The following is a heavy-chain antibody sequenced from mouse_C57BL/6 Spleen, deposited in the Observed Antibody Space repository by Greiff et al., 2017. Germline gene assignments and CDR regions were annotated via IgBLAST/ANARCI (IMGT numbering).Heavy chain of an antibody. D-gene: IGHD1-1*01. J-gene: IGHJ2*01. CDR3: ARSPIYYYGSSYGVDY. V-gene: IGHV5-17*01. Sequence: EVQRVESGGGLVKPGGSLKLSCAASGFTFSDYGMHWVRQAPEKGLEWVAYISSGSSTIYYADTVKGRFTISRDNAKNTLFLQMTSLRSEDTAMYYCARSPIYYYGSSYGVDYWGQGTTLTVSS. CDR2: ISSGSSTI. CDR1: GFTFSDYG.